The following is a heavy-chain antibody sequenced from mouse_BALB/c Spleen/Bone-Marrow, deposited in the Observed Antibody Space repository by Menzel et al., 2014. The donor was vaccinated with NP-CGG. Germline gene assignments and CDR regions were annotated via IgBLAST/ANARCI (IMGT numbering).Heavy chain of an antibody. CDR3: ARIYYDSHWYFDV. CDR1: GDSITSGY. J-gene: IGHJ1*01. V-gene: IGHV3-8*02. CDR2: ISYSGST. D-gene: IGHD2-4*01. Sequence: EVMLVESGPSLVKPSQTLSLTCSVTGDSITSGYWNWIRKFPGNKLEYMGYISYSGSTYYNPSLKSRISITRDTSKNQYYRQLNSVTTEDTATYYCARIYYDSHWYFDVWGAGTTGTVSS.